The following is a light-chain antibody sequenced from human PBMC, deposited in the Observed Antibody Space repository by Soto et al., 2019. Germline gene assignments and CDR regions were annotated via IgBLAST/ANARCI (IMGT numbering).Light chain of an antibody. Sequence: EIVLTQSPATLSLSPGERATRSCRASQSVSSYLAWYQQKPGQAPRLLIYDASNRATGIPARFSGSGSGTDFILTIISLEPEDFAVYYCQQRSNWYTFGQGIKLEIQ. CDR1: QSVSSY. CDR3: QQRSNWYT. V-gene: IGKV3-11*01. J-gene: IGKJ2*01. CDR2: DAS.